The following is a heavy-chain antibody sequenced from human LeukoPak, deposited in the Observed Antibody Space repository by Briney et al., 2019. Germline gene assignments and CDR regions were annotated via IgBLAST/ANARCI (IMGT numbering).Heavy chain of an antibody. CDR3: ARDCSSANCYRGGFDP. CDR2: IKQDGSEK. D-gene: IGHD2-2*02. V-gene: IGHV3-7*01. CDR1: GFPFISYW. J-gene: IGHJ5*02. Sequence: GSLRLSCAASGFPFISYWMSWVRQAPGKGLEWVANIKQDGSEKYYVDSVKGRFTISRDNAKNSLYLQMNSLRAEDTAVYYCARDCSSANCYRGGFDPWGQGTLVTVSS.